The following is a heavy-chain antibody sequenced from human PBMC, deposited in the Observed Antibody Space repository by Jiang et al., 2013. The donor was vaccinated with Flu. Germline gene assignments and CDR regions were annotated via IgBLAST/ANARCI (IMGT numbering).Heavy chain of an antibody. D-gene: IGHD3-9*01. V-gene: IGHV3-30*02. CDR2: LWHDGGNR. Sequence: QVQLVESGGGVVQPGGSLRLSCAASGFSFNYYGMHWVRQSPGKGLEWVASLWHDGGNRFYGDSVRGRFTISRDNSKNTLYLQMNSLRPEDTAVYFCATLRGSTYDTFLADFWGQGTLVTVSS. J-gene: IGHJ4*02. CDR3: ATLRGSTYDTFLADF. CDR1: GFSFNYYG.